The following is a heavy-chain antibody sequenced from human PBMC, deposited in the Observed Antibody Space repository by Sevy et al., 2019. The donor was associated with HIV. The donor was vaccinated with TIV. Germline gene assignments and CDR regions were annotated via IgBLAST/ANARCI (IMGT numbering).Heavy chain of an antibody. Sequence: GGSLRLSCAASGFTFSSYSMNWVRQAPGKGLEWVSYISSSSSTIYYADSVKGRFTISRDKAKNSLYLQMNSLRDEDTAGYYCARERGTGLWERYSGSYYSTSYGMDVWGQGTTVTVSS. J-gene: IGHJ6*02. CDR2: ISSSSSTI. CDR1: GFTFSSYS. D-gene: IGHD1-26*01. CDR3: ARERGTGLWERYSGSYYSTSYGMDV. V-gene: IGHV3-48*02.